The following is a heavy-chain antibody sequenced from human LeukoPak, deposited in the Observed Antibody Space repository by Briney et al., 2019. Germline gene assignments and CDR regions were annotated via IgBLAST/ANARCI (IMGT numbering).Heavy chain of an antibody. D-gene: IGHD2-21*01. Sequence: SVKVSCKASGGTFSTYAISWVRQAPGQGLEWMGRIIPILGIANYAQKFQGRVTITADKSTSTAYMELSSLRSEDTAVYYCARGAYPYYYGMDVWGQGTTVTVSS. CDR2: IIPILGIA. CDR3: ARGAYPYYYGMDV. CDR1: GGTFSTYA. J-gene: IGHJ6*02. V-gene: IGHV1-69*04.